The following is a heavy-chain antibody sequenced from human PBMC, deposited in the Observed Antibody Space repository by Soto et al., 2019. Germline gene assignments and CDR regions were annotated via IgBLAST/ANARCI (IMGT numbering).Heavy chain of an antibody. V-gene: IGHV1-18*01. CDR1: GYTFTNFG. Sequence: QVQLVQSGAEVKKPGASVKVSCKASGYTFTNFGISWVRQAPGQGLEWMGWISAYNGNTNYAQNFQGRVTMTTDTSTSTAYRALRSLRSDDTAEYYCARGGTPTDYWGQGTLVTVSS. J-gene: IGHJ4*02. CDR3: ARGGTPTDY. CDR2: ISAYNGNT. D-gene: IGHD3-16*01.